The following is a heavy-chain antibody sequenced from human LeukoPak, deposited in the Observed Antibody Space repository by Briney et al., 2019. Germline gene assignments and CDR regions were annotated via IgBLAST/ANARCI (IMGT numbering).Heavy chain of an antibody. Sequence: GASVKVSCKASGGTFSSYAISWVRQAPGQGLEWMGIINPTGGSTTYAQKFQGRVTMTRDTSTSTVYMELSSLRSDDTAVYYCARAIPLAARAERDFDPWGQGTLVTVSS. CDR1: GGTFSSYA. CDR2: INPTGGST. J-gene: IGHJ5*02. D-gene: IGHD6-6*01. CDR3: ARAIPLAARAERDFDP. V-gene: IGHV1-46*01.